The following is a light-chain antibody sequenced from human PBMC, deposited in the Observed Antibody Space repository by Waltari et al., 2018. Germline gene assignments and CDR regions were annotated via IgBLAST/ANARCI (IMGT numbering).Light chain of an antibody. V-gene: IGLV2-23*02. CDR2: DVS. Sequence: QSALTQPASVSGSPGQSITISCTGTRSDVGAYNHVSWYQQHPGKAPKLMIYDVSKRPSGVSNRFSGSKSGNTASLTISGLQAEDEADYYCCSYAGSITFVFGTGTKVTVL. CDR1: RSDVGAYNH. J-gene: IGLJ1*01. CDR3: CSYAGSITFV.